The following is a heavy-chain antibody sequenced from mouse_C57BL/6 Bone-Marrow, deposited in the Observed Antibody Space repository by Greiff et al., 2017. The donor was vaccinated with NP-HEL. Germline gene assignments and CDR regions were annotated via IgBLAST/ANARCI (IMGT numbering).Heavy chain of an antibody. J-gene: IGHJ4*01. Sequence: QVQLKQSGPELVKPGASVKTSCKASGYAFSSSWMNWVKQRPGKGLEWIGRIYPGDGDTNYNGKFKGKATLTADKSSSTAYMQLSSLTSEDSAVYFCAREGGSSGYDAMDYWGQGTSVTVSS. V-gene: IGHV1-82*01. CDR2: IYPGDGDT. D-gene: IGHD3-2*02. CDR1: GYAFSSSW. CDR3: AREGGSSGYDAMDY.